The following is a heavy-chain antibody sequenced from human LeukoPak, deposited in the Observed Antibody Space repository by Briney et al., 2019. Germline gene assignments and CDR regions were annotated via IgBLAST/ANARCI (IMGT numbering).Heavy chain of an antibody. Sequence: PGESLKISCNGSGYSFTSYWIGWVRQMPGKGLEWMGIIYPGDSDTRYSPSFQGQVTISADKSISTAYLQWSSLKASDTAMYYCARLVVVPAAIDWIAVAGTGYYYYYMDVWGKGTTVTVSS. V-gene: IGHV5-51*01. D-gene: IGHD2-2*02. CDR2: IYPGDSDT. J-gene: IGHJ6*03. CDR3: ARLVVVPAAIDWIAVAGTGYYYYYMDV. CDR1: GYSFTSYW.